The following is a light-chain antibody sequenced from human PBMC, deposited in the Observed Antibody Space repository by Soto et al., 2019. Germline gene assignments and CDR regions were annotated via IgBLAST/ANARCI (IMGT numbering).Light chain of an antibody. V-gene: IGKV3-20*01. CDR3: QQYGSSPRT. CDR2: GAS. CDR1: QSVSSSY. J-gene: IGKJ1*01. Sequence: LNKSPGTLSLYPGERTTLSCRASQSVSSSYLAWYQQKPGQAPRLLIYGASNRATGIPDRFSGSGSGTDFTLTISRLEPEDFAVYYCQQYGSSPRTFGQRTKVAIK.